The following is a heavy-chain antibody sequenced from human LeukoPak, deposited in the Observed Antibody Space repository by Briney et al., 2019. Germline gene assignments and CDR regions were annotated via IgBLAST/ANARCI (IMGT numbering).Heavy chain of an antibody. Sequence: ASVKVSCKASGYTFTSYDINWVRQATGQGLEWMGWMNPNSGNTGYAQKFQGRVTMTRNTSISTAYMELSSLRSEETAVYYCAIGLGYCSSTSCYVWFDPWGQGTLVTVSS. V-gene: IGHV1-8*01. CDR1: GYTFTSYD. CDR3: AIGLGYCSSTSCYVWFDP. CDR2: MNPNSGNT. D-gene: IGHD2-2*01. J-gene: IGHJ5*02.